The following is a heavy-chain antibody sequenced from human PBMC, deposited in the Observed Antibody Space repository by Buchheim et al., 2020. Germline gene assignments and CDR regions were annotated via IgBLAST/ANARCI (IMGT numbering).Heavy chain of an antibody. CDR2: ISYDGSNK. CDR1: GFTFNSFG. CDR3: AKDRLLFGESGTGGLDV. D-gene: IGHD3-10*01. Sequence: QVQLVESGGGVVQPGRSLRLSCAASGFTFNSFGMHWVRQAPGKGLEWVALISYDGSNKYYGDAVKGRFNVSRDNPQKTLYLQMNSLRAEDTAVYYCAKDRLLFGESGTGGLDVWGQGTT. V-gene: IGHV3-30*18. J-gene: IGHJ6*02.